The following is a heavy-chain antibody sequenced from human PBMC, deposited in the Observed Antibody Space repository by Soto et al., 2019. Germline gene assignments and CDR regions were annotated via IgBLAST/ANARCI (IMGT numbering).Heavy chain of an antibody. CDR2: INHSGST. CDR1: GGSFSGYY. CDR3: EREPQRIYGDYGHRGVDY. Sequence: QVQLQQWGAGLLKPSETLSLTCAVYGGSFSGYYWSWIRQPPGMGLEWIGEINHSGSTNYNPSLKSRVTISVDTSKNQFSLKLSSVTAADTAVYYCEREPQRIYGDYGHRGVDYWGQGPLVTVSS. V-gene: IGHV4-34*01. D-gene: IGHD4-17*01. J-gene: IGHJ4*02.